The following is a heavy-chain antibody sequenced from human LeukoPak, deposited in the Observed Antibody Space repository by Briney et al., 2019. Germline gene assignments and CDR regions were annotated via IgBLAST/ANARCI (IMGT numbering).Heavy chain of an antibody. Sequence: PSGTLSLTCAVSGGSISSSNWWSWVRQPPGKGLEWIGEIYHSGSAYYNPSLKSRVTMSVDTSKNQFSLKLSSVTAADTAVYYCARKPIINNAWYYFDYWGQGTLVTVSS. CDR2: IYHSGSA. CDR1: GGSISSSNW. CDR3: ARKPIINNAWYYFDY. V-gene: IGHV4-4*02. D-gene: IGHD1/OR15-1a*01. J-gene: IGHJ4*02.